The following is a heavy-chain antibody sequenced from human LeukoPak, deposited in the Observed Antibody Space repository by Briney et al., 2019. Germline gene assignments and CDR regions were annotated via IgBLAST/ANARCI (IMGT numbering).Heavy chain of an antibody. V-gene: IGHV1-2*02. CDR3: AGEEWTSRGYSGYDYLY. CDR2: INPNSGGT. J-gene: IGHJ4*02. Sequence: ASVKVSCKASGYTFTGYYMHWVRQAPGQGLEWMGWINPNSGGTNYAQKFQGRVTMTRDTSISTAYMELSRLRSDDTAVYYCAGEEWTSRGYSGYDYLYWGQGTLVTVSS. CDR1: GYTFTGYY. D-gene: IGHD5-12*01.